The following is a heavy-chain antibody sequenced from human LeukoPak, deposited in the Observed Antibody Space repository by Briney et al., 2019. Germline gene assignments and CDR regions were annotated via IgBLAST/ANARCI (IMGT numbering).Heavy chain of an antibody. Sequence: ASVKVSCKASGYTFTSYGISWVRQAPGQGLEWMGWISAYNGNTNYAQKLQGRVTMTTDTSTSTAYMELRSLRSDDTAVYYCARDLEGFGELLDAFDIRGQGTMVTVSS. J-gene: IGHJ3*02. CDR2: ISAYNGNT. D-gene: IGHD3-10*01. V-gene: IGHV1-18*01. CDR1: GYTFTSYG. CDR3: ARDLEGFGELLDAFDI.